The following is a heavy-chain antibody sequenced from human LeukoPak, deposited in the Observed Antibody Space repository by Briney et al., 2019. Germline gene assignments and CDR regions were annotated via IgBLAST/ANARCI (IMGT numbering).Heavy chain of an antibody. V-gene: IGHV3-7*01. J-gene: IGHJ4*02. CDR3: ADPGVGL. D-gene: IGHD2-8*01. Sequence: SGGSLRLSCAASGFTFSDHWMSWVRQAPGKGLEWVANIKQSGSEKDYVDSVKGRFTISRDNARNSLYLQMNSLRAGDTAVYYCADPGVGLWGQGTLVTVSS. CDR2: IKQSGSEK. CDR1: GFTFSDHW.